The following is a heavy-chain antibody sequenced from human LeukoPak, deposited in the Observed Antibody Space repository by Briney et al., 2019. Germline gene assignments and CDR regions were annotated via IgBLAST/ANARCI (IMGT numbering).Heavy chain of an antibody. CDR3: AKATVAHEPFDY. D-gene: IGHD6-19*01. V-gene: IGHV3-11*04. Sequence: GGSLRLSCAASGFTFSDYYMSWIRQAPGKGLEWVSYISSSGSTIYYADSVKGRFTISRDNAKNSLYLQMNSLRAEDTAVYYCAKATVAHEPFDYWGQGTLVTVSS. CDR2: ISSSGSTI. CDR1: GFTFSDYY. J-gene: IGHJ4*02.